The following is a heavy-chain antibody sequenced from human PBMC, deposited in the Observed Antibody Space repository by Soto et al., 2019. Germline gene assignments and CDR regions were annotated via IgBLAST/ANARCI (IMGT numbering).Heavy chain of an antibody. CDR2: IYWNDDK. J-gene: IGHJ6*02. V-gene: IGHV2-5*01. D-gene: IGHD6-13*01. CDR1: GFSLSTSGVG. CDR3: AHSYPSSSWRYYYYYGMDV. Sequence: ESGPTLVNPTQTLTLTCTFSGFSLSTSGVGVGWIRQPPGKALEWLALIYWNDDKRYSPSLKSRLTITKDTSKNQVVLTMTNMDPVDTATYYCAHSYPSSSWRYYYYYGMDVWGQGTTVTVSS.